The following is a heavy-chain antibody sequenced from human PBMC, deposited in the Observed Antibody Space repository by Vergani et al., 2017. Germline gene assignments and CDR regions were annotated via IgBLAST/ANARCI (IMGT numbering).Heavy chain of an antibody. D-gene: IGHD6-19*01. J-gene: IGHJ4*02. CDR3: ARDHASIEGGEQWLVQELDY. Sequence: QVQLVQSGAEVKKPGSSVKVSCKASGGTFSSYGISWVRQAPGQGLEWMGWISAYNGNTNYAQKRQGRVTMTTDTSTSTAYMELRSLRSDDTAVYYCARDHASIEGGEQWLVQELDYWGQGTLVTVSS. CDR1: GGTFSSYG. V-gene: IGHV1-18*01. CDR2: ISAYNGNT.